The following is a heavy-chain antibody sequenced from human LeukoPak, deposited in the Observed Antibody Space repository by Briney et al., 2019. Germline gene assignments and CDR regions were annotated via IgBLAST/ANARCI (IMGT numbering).Heavy chain of an antibody. CDR3: AREGYDSSGYSTTRFDY. J-gene: IGHJ4*02. CDR1: GFTFSSYE. V-gene: IGHV3-48*03. D-gene: IGHD3-22*01. CDR2: ISSSGSTI. Sequence: QPGGSLRLSCAASGFTFSSYEMNWVRQAPGKGLEWVSYISSSGSTIYYADSVKGRFTISRDNAKNSLYLQMNSLRAEDTAVYYCAREGYDSSGYSTTRFDYWGQGTLVTVSS.